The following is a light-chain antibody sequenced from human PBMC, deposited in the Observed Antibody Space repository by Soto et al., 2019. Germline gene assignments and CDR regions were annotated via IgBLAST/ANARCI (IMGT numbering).Light chain of an antibody. J-gene: IGKJ2*01. CDR1: QNLRYDF. V-gene: IGKV3-20*01. CDR2: ATS. Sequence: EIVLTQSPGTLSLSPGERATLSCRASQNLRYDFLAWYQQKPGQAPRLLIYATSTRATGVPDRFSGSGSGTDFTLTITKLEPEDFAVYYCQQFGISPRTFGQGTKLE. CDR3: QQFGISPRT.